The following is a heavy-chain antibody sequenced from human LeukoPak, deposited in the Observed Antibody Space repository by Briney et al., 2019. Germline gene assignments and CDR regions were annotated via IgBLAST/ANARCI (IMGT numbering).Heavy chain of an antibody. CDR2: MSPNSGNT. CDR1: GYTFTSYD. J-gene: IGHJ6*02. V-gene: IGHV1-8*01. CDR3: ARGLILWFGELLVNYYYYGMDV. Sequence: ASVKVSCKASGYTFTSYDINWVRQATGQGLEWMGWMSPNSGNTGYAQKFQGRVTMTRNTSISTAYMELSSLRSEDTAVYYCARGLILWFGELLVNYYYYGMDVWGQGTTVTVSS. D-gene: IGHD3-10*01.